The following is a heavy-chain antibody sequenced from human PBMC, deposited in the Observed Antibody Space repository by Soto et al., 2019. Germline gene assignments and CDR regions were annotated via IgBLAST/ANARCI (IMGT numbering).Heavy chain of an antibody. V-gene: IGHV4-30-2*01. CDR3: ARAADSSVSVALVY. Sequence: SETLSLTCAVAGVSISSGGSSWSWIRQPPGKGLEWIGYFYHSGSTYYNPSLKGRVTISVDRSKNQFSLKLSSVTAADTAVYFCARAADSSVSVALVYCGQGTLV. J-gene: IGHJ4*02. D-gene: IGHD6-19*01. CDR2: FYHSGST. CDR1: GVSISSGGSS.